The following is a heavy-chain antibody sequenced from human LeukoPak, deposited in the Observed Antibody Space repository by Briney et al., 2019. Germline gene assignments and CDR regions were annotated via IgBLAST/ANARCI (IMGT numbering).Heavy chain of an antibody. CDR1: GGSVTSTNY. J-gene: IGHJ4*02. D-gene: IGHD4-17*01. CDR2: VYYSAST. CDR3: ARGIMTTVPTFDS. V-gene: IGHV4-61*01. Sequence: PSETLSLTCGVSGGSVTSTNYWTWVRQPPGKGLEWIGFVYYSASTNYNPSLKSRVTISVDTSKKQFSLRLSSVTTAETAVYYCARGIMTTVPTFDSWGQGTLVTVSS.